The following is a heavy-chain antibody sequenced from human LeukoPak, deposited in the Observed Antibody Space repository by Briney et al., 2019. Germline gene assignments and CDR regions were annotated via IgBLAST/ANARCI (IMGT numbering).Heavy chain of an antibody. CDR2: IKTDGTNT. CDR1: GFTFSSKW. Sequence: GGSLRLSCAASGFTFSSKWMHWVRQVPGKGLVWVSRIKTDGTNTSYADSVKGRFTISRDNAKNTLYLQMNSLRAEDTAVYYCARGRADYDYWSGYYHYMDVWGKGTMVTVSS. D-gene: IGHD3-3*01. J-gene: IGHJ6*03. V-gene: IGHV3-74*01. CDR3: ARGRADYDYWSGYYHYMDV.